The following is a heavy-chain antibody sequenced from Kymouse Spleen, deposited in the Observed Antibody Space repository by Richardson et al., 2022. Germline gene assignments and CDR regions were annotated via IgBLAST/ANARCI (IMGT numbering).Heavy chain of an antibody. CDR1: GFTFSSYG. J-gene: IGHJ4*02. V-gene: IGHV3-33*01. Sequence: QVQLVESGGGVVQPGRSLRLSCAASGFTFSSYGMHWVRQAPGKGLEWVAVIWYDGSNKYYADSVKGRFTISRDNSKNTLYLQMNSLRAEDTAVYYCARDYDFWSGPFFDYWGQGTLVTVSS. D-gene: IGHD3-3*01. CDR2: IWYDGSNK. CDR3: ARDYDFWSGPFFDY.